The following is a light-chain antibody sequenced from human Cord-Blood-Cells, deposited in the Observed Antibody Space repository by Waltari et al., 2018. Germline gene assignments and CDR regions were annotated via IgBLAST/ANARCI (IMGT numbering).Light chain of an antibody. CDR2: DVR. Sequence: QSALTQPASVSGSPGQSITISCTGTSSDVGGYNYVSWYQQHPGDAPKPMIYDVRNRPSGVSNRFSGSKAGNTASLTISGLQAEDEADYYCSSYTSSSTLYVFGTGTKVTVL. CDR3: SSYTSSSTLYV. V-gene: IGLV2-14*03. CDR1: SSDVGGYNY. J-gene: IGLJ1*01.